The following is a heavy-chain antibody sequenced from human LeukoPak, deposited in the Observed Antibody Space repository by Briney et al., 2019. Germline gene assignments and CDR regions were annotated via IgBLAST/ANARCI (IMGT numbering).Heavy chain of an antibody. D-gene: IGHD4-17*01. CDR2: IRYDGSNK. V-gene: IGHV3-30*02. Sequence: GGSLRLSCAASGFTFSSYGMHWVRQAPGEGLEWVAFIRYDGSNKYYADSVKGRFTISRDNSKNTLYLQMNSLRAEDTAVYYCAKDRNDYGDHSGEDWGQGTLVTVSS. J-gene: IGHJ4*02. CDR3: AKDRNDYGDHSGED. CDR1: GFTFSSYG.